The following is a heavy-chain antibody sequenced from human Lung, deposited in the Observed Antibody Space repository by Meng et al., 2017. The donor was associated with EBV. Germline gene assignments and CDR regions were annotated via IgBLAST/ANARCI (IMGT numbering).Heavy chain of an antibody. Sequence: VRRRESGPGLGKPSDTLSLTCAVSGYSISSTNWWGWIRQPPGKGLGWIGYIYYSGSTSYNPSLKSRVTMSVDTSKNQFSLNLNSVTAVDTAVYYCARNVPGTSAYYDWGQGTLVTVSS. CDR2: IYYSGST. J-gene: IGHJ4*02. D-gene: IGHD3-22*01. V-gene: IGHV4-28*01. CDR1: GYSISSTNW. CDR3: ARNVPGTSAYYD.